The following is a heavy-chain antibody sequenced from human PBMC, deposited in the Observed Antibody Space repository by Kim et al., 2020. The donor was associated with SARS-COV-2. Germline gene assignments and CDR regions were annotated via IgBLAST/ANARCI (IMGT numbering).Heavy chain of an antibody. CDR1: GGSFSGYY. Sequence: SETLSLTCAVYGGSFSGYYWSWIRQPPGKGLEWIGEINHSGSTNYNPSLKSRVTISVDTSKNQFSLKLSSVTAADTAVYYCARAPPPYSSGWYYFDYWG. CDR3: ARAPPPYSSGWYYFDY. CDR2: INHSGST. V-gene: IGHV4-34*01. J-gene: IGHJ4*01. D-gene: IGHD6-19*01.